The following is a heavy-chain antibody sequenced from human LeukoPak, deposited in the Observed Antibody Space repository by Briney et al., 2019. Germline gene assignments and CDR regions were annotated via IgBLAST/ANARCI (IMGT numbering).Heavy chain of an antibody. J-gene: IGHJ6*03. V-gene: IGHV3-21*01. D-gene: IGHD1-26*01. CDR3: ARDPYSGNYGDYYYYYMDV. CDR2: ITSSSSYM. Sequence: GESLRLSCAASGFTFSTYNMNWVRQAPGKGLEWVSSITSSSSYMYYADSVKGRFTISRDNAKSSLYLQMNSLRDEDTAVYYCARDPYSGNYGDYYYYYMDVWGKGTTVTISS. CDR1: GFTFSTYN.